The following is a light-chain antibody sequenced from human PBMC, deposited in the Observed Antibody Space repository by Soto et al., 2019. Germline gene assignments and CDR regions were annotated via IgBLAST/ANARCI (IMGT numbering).Light chain of an antibody. CDR3: HHYGSTPYI. Sequence: EIVMTQSPGTLSLSPGTRVTLSCRASQSVAYNTLAWFQQKPGQAPRLLIYETSKRAAGIPDRFSGSGSGTDFTLAISRLEPEDFAVYFCHHYGSTPYIFGQGTKLEIK. CDR2: ETS. J-gene: IGKJ2*01. V-gene: IGKV3-20*01. CDR1: QSVAYNT.